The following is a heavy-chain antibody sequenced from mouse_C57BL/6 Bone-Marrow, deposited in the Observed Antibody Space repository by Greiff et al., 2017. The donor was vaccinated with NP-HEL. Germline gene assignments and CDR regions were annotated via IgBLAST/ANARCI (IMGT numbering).Heavy chain of an antibody. CDR2: IYPGDGDT. CDR1: GYAFSSSW. Sequence: QVQLQQSGPELVKPGASVKISCKASGYAFSSSWMNWVKQRPGKGLEWIGRIYPGDGDTNYNGKFKGKATLTADKSSSTAYMQLSSLTSEDSAVYFCARLGPGAMDYWGQGTSVTVSS. V-gene: IGHV1-82*01. J-gene: IGHJ4*01. CDR3: ARLGPGAMDY.